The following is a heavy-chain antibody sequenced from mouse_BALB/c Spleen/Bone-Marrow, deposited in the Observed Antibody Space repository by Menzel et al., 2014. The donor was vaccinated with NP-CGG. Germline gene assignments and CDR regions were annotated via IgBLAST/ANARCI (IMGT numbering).Heavy chain of an antibody. J-gene: IGHJ3*01. Sequence: EVQLVESGGGLVQPGGSLKLSCAASGFDLSRYWMSWVRQAPGKGLEWIGEINPDSSTINYTPSLKDKFIISRDNAKNTLYLQVSKARSEDTALYYCARMHYYGYVAYWGQGTLVTVSA. CDR1: GFDLSRYW. CDR2: INPDSSTI. V-gene: IGHV4-1*02. D-gene: IGHD1-2*01. CDR3: ARMHYYGYVAY.